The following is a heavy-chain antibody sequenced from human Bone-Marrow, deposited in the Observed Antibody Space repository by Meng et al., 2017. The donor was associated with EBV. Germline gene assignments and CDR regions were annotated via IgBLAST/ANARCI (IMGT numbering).Heavy chain of an antibody. V-gene: IGHV4-39*07. Sequence: QLQRQESGPGLVKPSETLSLTCTVSGGSISSSSYYWGWIRQPPGKGLEWIGSIYYSGSTYYNPSLKSRVTISVDTSKNQFSLKLSSVTAADTAVYYCARDLEAAAFDYWGQGTLVTVSS. CDR1: GGSISSSSYY. CDR2: IYYSGST. J-gene: IGHJ4*02. CDR3: ARDLEAAAFDY. D-gene: IGHD6-13*01.